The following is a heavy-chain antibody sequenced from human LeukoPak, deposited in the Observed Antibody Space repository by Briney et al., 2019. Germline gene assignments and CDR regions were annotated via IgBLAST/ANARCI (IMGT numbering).Heavy chain of an antibody. Sequence: GGSLRLSCVASGFAFSNYWMDWVRQASGKAPVWVSRINPDGTTTDYADSVKGRFTISRDNAKNMVFLQMNGLRADDTALYYCAKDLSWNTADRWGQGILVTVSP. CDR2: INPDGTTT. D-gene: IGHD1/OR15-1a*01. CDR3: AKDLSWNTADR. CDR1: GFAFSNYW. J-gene: IGHJ5*02. V-gene: IGHV3-74*01.